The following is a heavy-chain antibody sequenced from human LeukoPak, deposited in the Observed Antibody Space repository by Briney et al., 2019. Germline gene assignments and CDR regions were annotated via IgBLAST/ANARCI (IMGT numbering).Heavy chain of an antibody. CDR1: GGSISNYY. D-gene: IGHD3-10*01. CDR2: IYYSGST. CDR3: ARVGITMVRGVSWYYGMDV. Sequence: SETLSLTCTVSGGSISNYYWSWIRQPPGKGLEWIGYIYYSGSTYYNPSLRSRVSISVDTSKNQFSLNLNSVTATDTAVYYCARVGITMVRGVSWYYGMDVWGQGTTVTVSS. V-gene: IGHV4-59*01. J-gene: IGHJ6*02.